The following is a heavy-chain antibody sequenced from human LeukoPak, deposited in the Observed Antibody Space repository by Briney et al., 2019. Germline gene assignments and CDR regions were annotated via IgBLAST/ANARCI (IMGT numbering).Heavy chain of an antibody. CDR3: ARDLGGPDY. CDR1: AFTFSEYW. CDR2: ITNDGSRT. D-gene: IGHD3-16*01. J-gene: IGHJ4*02. Sequence: GGSLRLSCTASAFTFSEYWMHWVRQAPGKGLVWVSRITNDGSRTMYADSVKGRFTISRDNAKNTLYPQMDSLRAEDTAVYYCARDLGGPDYWGQGTLVTVSS. V-gene: IGHV3-74*03.